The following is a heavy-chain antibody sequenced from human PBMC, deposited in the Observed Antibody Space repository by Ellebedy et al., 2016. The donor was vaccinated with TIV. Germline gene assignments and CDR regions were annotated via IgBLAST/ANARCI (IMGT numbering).Heavy chain of an antibody. J-gene: IGHJ4*02. CDR3: ATSATFVAGGRADY. Sequence: AASVKVSCKASGYSFASHGISWVRQAPGQGPEWMGAISVNTGKTDYAQKLQGRVTMTTDTSTNTAYMELRSLRSDDTGIYYCATSATFVAGGRADYWGQGTLVTVSP. CDR2: ISVNTGKT. CDR1: GYSFASHG. D-gene: IGHD2/OR15-2a*01. V-gene: IGHV1-18*01.